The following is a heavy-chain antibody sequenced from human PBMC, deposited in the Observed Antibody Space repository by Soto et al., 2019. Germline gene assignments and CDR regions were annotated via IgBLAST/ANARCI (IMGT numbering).Heavy chain of an antibody. CDR2: ISGSGGST. J-gene: IGHJ6*02. V-gene: IGHV3-23*01. D-gene: IGHD1-26*01. CDR3: AKAPPRYRGSYYGGPLVSFTSSYYYYGMDV. CDR1: GFTFSSYA. Sequence: GGSLRLSCAASGFTFSSYAMSWVRQAPGKGLEWVSAISGSGGSTYYADSVKGRFTISRDNSKNTLYLQMNSLRAEDTAVYYCAKAPPRYRGSYYGGPLVSFTSSYYYYGMDVWGQGTTVTVSS.